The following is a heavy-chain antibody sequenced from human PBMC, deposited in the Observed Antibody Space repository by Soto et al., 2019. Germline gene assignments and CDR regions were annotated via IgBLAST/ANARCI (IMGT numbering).Heavy chain of an antibody. J-gene: IGHJ4*02. V-gene: IGHV1-46*01. CDR1: GYTFTSCY. D-gene: IGHD6-13*01. CDR3: ASSIGAVGSRFDY. CDR2: INPSGGST. Sequence: ASVKVSCKASGYTFTSCYIHWVRQAPGQGLEWMGIINPSGGSTSYAQKFQGRVTMTRDTSTSTVYMELSRLRSEDTAVYYCASSIGAVGSRFDYWGQGIPVTVSS.